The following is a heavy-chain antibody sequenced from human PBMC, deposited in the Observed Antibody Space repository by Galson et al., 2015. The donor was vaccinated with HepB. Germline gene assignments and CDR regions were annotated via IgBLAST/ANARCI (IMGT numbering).Heavy chain of an antibody. CDR1: GGSISSSSYY. CDR3: ASIYYYGSGIYNFDI. D-gene: IGHD3-10*01. V-gene: IGHV4-39*07. J-gene: IGHJ3*02. CDR2: IYYSGST. Sequence: LSLTCTVSGGSISSSSYYWGWIRQPPGKGLEWIGSIYYSGSTYYNPSLKSRVTISVDTSKNQFSLKLSSVTAADTAVYYCASIYYYGSGIYNFDIWGQGTMVTVSS.